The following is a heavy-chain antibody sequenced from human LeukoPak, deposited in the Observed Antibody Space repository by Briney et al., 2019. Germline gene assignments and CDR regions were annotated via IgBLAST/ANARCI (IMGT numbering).Heavy chain of an antibody. V-gene: IGHV4-39*07. CDR1: GGSISSGDYY. CDR2: IYHSGST. CDR3: AREIAAAGRWFDP. D-gene: IGHD6-13*01. Sequence: SETLSLTCTVSGGSISSGDYYWSWIRQPPGKGLEWIGEIYHSGSTNYNPSLKSRVTISVDKSKNQFSLKLSSVTAADTAVYYCAREIAAAGRWFDPWGQGTLVTVSS. J-gene: IGHJ5*02.